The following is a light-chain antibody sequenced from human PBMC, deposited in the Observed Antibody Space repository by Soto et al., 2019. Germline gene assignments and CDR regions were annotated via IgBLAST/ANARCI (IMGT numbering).Light chain of an antibody. J-gene: IGLJ1*01. V-gene: IGLV2-14*03. CDR2: EVT. CDR1: NSDIDLYDY. Sequence: QSALTQPASVSGSPGQSITISCTGTNSDIDLYDYVSWYQQHPGEVPKLMIYEVTNRPAGVSNRFSGSKSGNTASLTISGLQAEDEADYYCNSYTSSNTYVFGTGTKVTVL. CDR3: NSYTSSNTYV.